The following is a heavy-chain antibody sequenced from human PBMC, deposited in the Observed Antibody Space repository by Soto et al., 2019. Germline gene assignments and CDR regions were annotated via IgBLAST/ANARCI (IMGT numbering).Heavy chain of an antibody. CDR3: TRGYGDYVRDY. Sequence: EVQLVESGGGLVQPGASLKLSCAVSGFTFSGSAMHWVRQASGKGLEWVGRIRSKANTYATAYAASVKGRFTISRDDSKNTAYLQMNSLKSEDTAVYYCTRGYGDYVRDYWGQGTLVTVSS. CDR2: IRSKANTYAT. CDR1: GFTFSGSA. D-gene: IGHD4-17*01. J-gene: IGHJ4*02. V-gene: IGHV3-73*01.